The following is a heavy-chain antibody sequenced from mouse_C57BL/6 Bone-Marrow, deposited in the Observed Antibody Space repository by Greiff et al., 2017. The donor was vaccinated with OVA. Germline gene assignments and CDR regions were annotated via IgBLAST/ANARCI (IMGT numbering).Heavy chain of an antibody. D-gene: IGHD1-1*01. CDR2: INPYNGGT. CDR3: ARRITTVVAHYFDY. Sequence: VQLQQSGPVLVKPGASVKMSCKASGYTFTDYYMNWVKQSHGKSLEWIGVINPYNGGTSYNQKFKGKATLTVDKSSSTAYMELNSLTSEDSAVYYCARRITTVVAHYFDYWGQGTTLTVSS. V-gene: IGHV1-19*01. CDR1: GYTFTDYY. J-gene: IGHJ2*01.